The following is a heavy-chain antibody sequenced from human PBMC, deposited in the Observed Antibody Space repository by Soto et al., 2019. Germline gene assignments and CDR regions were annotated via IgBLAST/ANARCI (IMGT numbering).Heavy chain of an antibody. Sequence: QVQLVQSGAEVKKPGSSVKVSCKASGGTFSSYTISWVRQAPGQGLEWMGRIIPILGIANYAQKFQGRVTNTADKSTSTAYMELSSLRSEDTAVYYCASGGDGNWFDPWGQGTLVTVSS. CDR3: ASGGDGNWFDP. D-gene: IGHD2-21*02. CDR2: IIPILGIA. CDR1: GGTFSSYT. J-gene: IGHJ5*02. V-gene: IGHV1-69*02.